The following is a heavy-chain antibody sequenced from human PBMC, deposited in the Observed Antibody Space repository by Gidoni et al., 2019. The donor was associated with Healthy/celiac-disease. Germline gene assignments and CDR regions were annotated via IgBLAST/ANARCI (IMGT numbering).Heavy chain of an antibody. CDR2: INRDGSST. CDR3: ARGPYDFWSGNYYYYGMDV. V-gene: IGHV3-74*01. J-gene: IGHJ6*02. Sequence: EVQLVESGGGLVQPGGSLRLSCAASGFTFSSYWMHWVRQAPGKGLVWVSRINRDGSSTSYADSVKGRFTISRDNAKNTLYLQMNSLRAEDTAVYYCARGPYDFWSGNYYYYGMDVWGQGTTVTVSS. CDR1: GFTFSSYW. D-gene: IGHD3-3*01.